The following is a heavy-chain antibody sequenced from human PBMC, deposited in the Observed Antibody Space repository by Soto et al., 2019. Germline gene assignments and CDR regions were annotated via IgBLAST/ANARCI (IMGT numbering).Heavy chain of an antibody. CDR2: FDPEDGET. J-gene: IGHJ3*02. V-gene: IGHV1-24*01. Sequence: ASVKVSCKVSGYTLTELSMHWVRQAPGKGLEWMGGFDPEDGETIYAQKFQGRVTMTEDTSTDTAYMELSSLRSEDTAVHYCATAVPGSGWAIDDFDILGQETIITISS. D-gene: IGHD3-22*01. CDR3: ATAVPGSGWAIDDFDI. CDR1: GYTLTELS.